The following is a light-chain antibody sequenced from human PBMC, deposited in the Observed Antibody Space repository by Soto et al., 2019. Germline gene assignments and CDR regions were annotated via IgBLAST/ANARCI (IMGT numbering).Light chain of an antibody. J-gene: IGKJ2*01. V-gene: IGKV3-20*01. CDR2: RAS. CDR3: QQCGTSPFT. Sequence: EVVMTQSPATLSVSPGERATLSCRASQSVSSTYLTWYQHKPGQAPRLLIYRASRRVAGIPDRFSGSGSGTDFTLTITRLEPEDFAMYYCQQCGTSPFTFGQGTKLEIK. CDR1: QSVSSTY.